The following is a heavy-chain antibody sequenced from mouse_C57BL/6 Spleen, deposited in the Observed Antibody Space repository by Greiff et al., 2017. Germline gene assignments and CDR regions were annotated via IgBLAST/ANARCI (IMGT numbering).Heavy chain of an antibody. CDR2: IDPSDSYT. D-gene: IGHD3-2*02. CDR3: ARSDSSGYVAY. Sequence: QVQLQQPGAELVMPGASVKLSCKASGYTFTSYWMHWVKQRPGQGLEWIGEIDPSDSYTNYNQKFNGKSTLTVDKSSSTAYMQLSSLTSEDSAVYYCARSDSSGYVAYWGQGTLVTVSA. J-gene: IGHJ3*01. V-gene: IGHV1-69*01. CDR1: GYTFTSYW.